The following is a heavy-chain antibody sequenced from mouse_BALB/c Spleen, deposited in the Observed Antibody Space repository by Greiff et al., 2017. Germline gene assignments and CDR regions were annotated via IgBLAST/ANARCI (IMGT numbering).Heavy chain of an antibody. CDR3: ARAQVRRGYYAMDY. CDR2: IWAGGST. Sequence: QVQLKQSGPGLVAPSQSLSITCTVPGFSLTSYGVHWVRQPPGKGLEWLGVIWAGGSTNYNSALMSRLSISKDNSKSQVFLKMNSLQTDDTAMYYCARAQVRRGYYAMDYWGQGTSVTVSS. V-gene: IGHV2-9*02. D-gene: IGHD2-14*01. CDR1: GFSLTSYG. J-gene: IGHJ4*01.